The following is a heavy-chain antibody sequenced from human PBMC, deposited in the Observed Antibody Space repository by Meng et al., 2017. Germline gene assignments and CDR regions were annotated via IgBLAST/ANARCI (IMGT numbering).Heavy chain of an antibody. J-gene: IGHJ4*02. CDR3: ARDGYYYGSGSLDY. Sequence: GESLKISCAASGFTFSSYWMHWVRQAPGKGLVWVSRINSDGSSTSYADSVKGRFTISRDNSKNTLYLQMNSLRAEDTAVYYCARDGYYYGSGSLDYWGQGTLVTVSS. D-gene: IGHD3-10*01. CDR1: GFTFSSYW. V-gene: IGHV3-74*01. CDR2: INSDGSST.